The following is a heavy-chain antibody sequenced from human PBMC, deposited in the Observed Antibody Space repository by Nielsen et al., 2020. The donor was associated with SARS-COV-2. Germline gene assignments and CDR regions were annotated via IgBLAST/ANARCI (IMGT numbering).Heavy chain of an antibody. CDR2: IGSGSDT. J-gene: IGHJ3*02. CDR1: RFTFSIYD. D-gene: IGHD4-17*01. Sequence: GESLKISCAASRFTFSIYDMHWVRQLTGKRLEWVSGIGSGSDTYYADSVKGRFTISRENAKNSLYLEINNLRAGDTGVYYCARGRATTEDAFDIWGQGTMVTVSS. CDR3: ARGRATTEDAFDI. V-gene: IGHV3-13*01.